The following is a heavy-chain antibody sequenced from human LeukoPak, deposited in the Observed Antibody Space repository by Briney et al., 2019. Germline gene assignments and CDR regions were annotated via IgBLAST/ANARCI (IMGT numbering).Heavy chain of an antibody. CDR3: ARDPGVAVLGTNWFDP. V-gene: IGHV4-4*07. Sequence: PSETLSLTCTVSGGSISSHYWSWIRQPAGKGLEWIGRFSTRGNPNYNPSLKSRVTMSVDTSKNQFSLVLNSVTAADTAVYYCARDPGVAVLGTNWFDPWGQGTLVTVSS. J-gene: IGHJ5*01. CDR1: GGSISSHY. CDR2: FSTRGNP. D-gene: IGHD6-19*01.